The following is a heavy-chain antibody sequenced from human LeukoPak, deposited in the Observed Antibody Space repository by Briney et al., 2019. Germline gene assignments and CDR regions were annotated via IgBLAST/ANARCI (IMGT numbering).Heavy chain of an antibody. V-gene: IGHV1-18*01. D-gene: IGHD3-10*01. CDR3: ARETQNGGYYYYYMDV. Sequence: ASVKVSCKASGYTFTSYGISWVRQAPGQGLEWMGWISAYNGNTNYAQKLQGRVTMTTDTSTSTAYMELRSLRSDDTAVYYCARETQNGGYYYYYMDVWGKGTTVTVSS. CDR1: GYTFTSYG. J-gene: IGHJ6*03. CDR2: ISAYNGNT.